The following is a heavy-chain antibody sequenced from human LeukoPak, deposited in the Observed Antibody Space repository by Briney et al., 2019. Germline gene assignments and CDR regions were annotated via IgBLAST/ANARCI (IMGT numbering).Heavy chain of an antibody. CDR1: VYTFTGYY. CDR2: INPNSGGT. CDR3: ARELRLGELSLYAY. J-gene: IGHJ4*02. D-gene: IGHD3-16*02. Sequence: ASVKVSCKASVYTFTGYYMHWVRQAPGQGLEWMGWINPNSGGTNYAQKFQGRVTMTRDTSIRTAYMELSRLRYDDTAVYFCARELRLGELSLYAYWGQGTLVTVSS. V-gene: IGHV1-2*02.